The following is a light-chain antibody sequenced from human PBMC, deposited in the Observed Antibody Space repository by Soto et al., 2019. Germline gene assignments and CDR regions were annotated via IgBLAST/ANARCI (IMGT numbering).Light chain of an antibody. Sequence: DLQMTQSPSSLSASVGDRVTITCRASQSISIYLNWYQQQPGKAPKLLIYAASSLQSGVPSRFGGSGSGTDFTLTISSLQPEDFATYYCQQSYSSPPTFDQGTKVEIK. CDR2: AAS. V-gene: IGKV1-39*01. J-gene: IGKJ1*01. CDR3: QQSYSSPPT. CDR1: QSISIY.